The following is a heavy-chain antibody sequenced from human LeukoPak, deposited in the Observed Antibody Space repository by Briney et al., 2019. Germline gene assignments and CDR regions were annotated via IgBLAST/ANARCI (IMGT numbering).Heavy chain of an antibody. CDR3: ARDSGYYDFWSGYYTGNYYYGMDV. CDR2: IYSGGST. CDR1: GFTVSSNY. J-gene: IGHJ6*02. Sequence: GGSLRLSCAASGFTVSSNYMSWVRQAPGKGLEWVSVIYSGGSTYYADSVKGRFTISRDNSKNTLYLQMNSLRAEETAVYYCARDSGYYDFWSGYYTGNYYYGMDVWGQGTTVTVSS. V-gene: IGHV3-66*01. D-gene: IGHD3-3*01.